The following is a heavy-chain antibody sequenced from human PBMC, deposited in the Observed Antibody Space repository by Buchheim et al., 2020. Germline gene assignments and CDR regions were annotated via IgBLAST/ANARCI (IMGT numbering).Heavy chain of an antibody. Sequence: QVQLVESGGGVVQPGRSLRLSCAASGFTFSSYAMHWVRQAPGKGLEWVAVISYDGSNKYYADSVKGRFTISRDNSKNTLYLQMNSRSAEDTAVYYCARDDGGIVARNSYFDYWGQGTL. D-gene: IGHD1-26*01. CDR3: ARDDGGIVARNSYFDY. J-gene: IGHJ4*02. V-gene: IGHV3-30*04. CDR1: GFTFSSYA. CDR2: ISYDGSNK.